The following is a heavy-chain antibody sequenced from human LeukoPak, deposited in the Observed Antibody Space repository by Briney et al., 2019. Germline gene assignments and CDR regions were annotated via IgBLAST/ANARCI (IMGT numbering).Heavy chain of an antibody. J-gene: IGHJ6*02. CDR1: GFTVSSNY. V-gene: IGHV3-66*01. D-gene: IGHD3-10*01. CDR3: ARSRVSGSYGMDV. Sequence: PGGSLRLSCAASGFTVSSNYMTWVRQAPGKGLEWVSVIYSGGDTYCADSVKGRFTISRDNSKNTLYLQMNSLRAEDTAVYYCARSRVSGSYGMDVWGQGTTVTVSS. CDR2: IYSGGDT.